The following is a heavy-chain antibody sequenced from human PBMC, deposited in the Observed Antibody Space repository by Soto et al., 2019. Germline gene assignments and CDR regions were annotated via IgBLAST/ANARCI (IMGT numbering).Heavy chain of an antibody. V-gene: IGHV4-4*02. CDR2: IYHSGST. CDR1: GGSISSSNW. Sequence: QVQLQESGPGLVKPSGTLSLTCAVSGGSISSSNWWSWVRQPPGKGLEWIGEIYHSGSTNYNPSLKSRVTISVDKSKNQFSLKLSSVTAADTAVYYCARDSLDSSGYYSENGMDVWGQGTTLTVSS. J-gene: IGHJ6*02. CDR3: ARDSLDSSGYYSENGMDV. D-gene: IGHD3-22*01.